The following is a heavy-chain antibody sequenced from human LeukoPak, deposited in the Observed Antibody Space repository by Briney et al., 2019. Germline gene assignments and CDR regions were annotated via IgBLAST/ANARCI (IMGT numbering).Heavy chain of an antibody. CDR2: VSYDGSNI. Sequence: GRSLRLSCAASGFSFSSYGMQWVHQAPGKGLQWVAVVSYDGSNIDYADSVKGRFTISRDNSKNTLYLQMNSLRAEDTAVYYCAQGFTAIIYWGQGTLVTVSS. CDR3: AQGFTAIIY. J-gene: IGHJ4*02. CDR1: GFSFSSYG. D-gene: IGHD2-21*02. V-gene: IGHV3-30*03.